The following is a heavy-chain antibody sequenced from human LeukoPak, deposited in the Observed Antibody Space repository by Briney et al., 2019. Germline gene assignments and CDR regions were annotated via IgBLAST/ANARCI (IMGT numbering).Heavy chain of an antibody. CDR2: IKQDESAK. D-gene: IGHD5-24*01. CDR3: ARDTDGSLDY. CDR1: GFTFSNSW. V-gene: IGHV3-7*01. Sequence: GGCLRLSCAASGFTFSNSWMAWVRQAPGQGLEWVANIKQDESAKHYSDSVKGRFTISRDNAKNSLFLQMNGLRAEDSALYYCARDTDGSLDYWGQGTLVTASS. J-gene: IGHJ4*02.